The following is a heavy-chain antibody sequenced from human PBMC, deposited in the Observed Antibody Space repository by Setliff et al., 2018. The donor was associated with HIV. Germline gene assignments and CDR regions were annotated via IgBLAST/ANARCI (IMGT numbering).Heavy chain of an antibody. V-gene: IGHV4-59*12. J-gene: IGHJ6*03. CDR1: GGSISSYY. Sequence: PSETLSLTCTVSGGSISSYYWSWIRQSPGKGLEWLGYIYYSGSTNYNPSLKSRFTISVDTSKNQFSLKVYSVTAADTAVYYCARGARLLAGYSDRWDYYYMAVWGKGTTVTVSS. D-gene: IGHD6-13*01. CDR2: IYYSGST. CDR3: ARGARLLAGYSDRWDYYYMAV.